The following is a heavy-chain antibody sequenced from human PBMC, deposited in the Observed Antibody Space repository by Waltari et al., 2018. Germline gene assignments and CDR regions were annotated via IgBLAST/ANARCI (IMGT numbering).Heavy chain of an antibody. CDR3: ARTPLRFLEWSPWGYFDY. CDR2: IYYSGST. D-gene: IGHD3-3*01. V-gene: IGHV4-39*07. CDR1: GGSISSSSYY. J-gene: IGHJ4*02. Sequence: QLQLQESGPGLVKPSETLSLTCTVSGGSISSSSYYWGWIRQPPGKGLEWIGRIYYSGSTYYNPSLKSRVTISVDTSKNQFSLKLSSVTAADTAVYYCARTPLRFLEWSPWGYFDYWGQGTLVTVSS.